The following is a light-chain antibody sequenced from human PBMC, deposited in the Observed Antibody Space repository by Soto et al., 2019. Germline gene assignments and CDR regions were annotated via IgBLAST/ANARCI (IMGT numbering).Light chain of an antibody. Sequence: DIQMTQSPSTLSASVGDRVTITCRASQSISNWLAWYQQKPGKAPKVLIYKASSLESGVPSRFSGSGSGTEFTLTISSLQPDGFATYYCQQYHIYSRTFGQGTKVEIK. CDR1: QSISNW. CDR2: KAS. CDR3: QQYHIYSRT. V-gene: IGKV1-5*03. J-gene: IGKJ1*01.